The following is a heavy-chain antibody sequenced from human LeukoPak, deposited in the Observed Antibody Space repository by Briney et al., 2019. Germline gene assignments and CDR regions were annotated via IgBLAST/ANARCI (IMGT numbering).Heavy chain of an antibody. Sequence: GGSLRLSCAASGFTFSSYAMSWVRQAPGKGLEWVSAISGSGGSTYYADSVKGRFTISRDNSKNTLYLQMNSLRVKDTAVYYCAKVIRGANTWDSWGQGTLVTVSS. J-gene: IGHJ4*02. CDR1: GFTFSSYA. V-gene: IGHV3-23*01. D-gene: IGHD3-10*01. CDR2: ISGSGGST. CDR3: AKVIRGANTWDS.